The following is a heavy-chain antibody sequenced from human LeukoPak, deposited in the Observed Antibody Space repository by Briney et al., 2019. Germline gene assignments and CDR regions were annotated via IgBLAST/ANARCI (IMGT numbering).Heavy chain of an antibody. D-gene: IGHD6-19*01. CDR1: GFTVTTND. V-gene: IGHV3-23*01. J-gene: IGHJ4*02. CDR3: AKGGWLEY. Sequence: GRSLRLACAASGFTVTTNDMSSVRQHPGKWLEWVLAISVIGGSTYYAVSVKGRFTSFRDNSKNTLYLQMNSLRAEDTAVYYCAKGGWLEYWGQVTLVTVSS. CDR2: ISVIGGST.